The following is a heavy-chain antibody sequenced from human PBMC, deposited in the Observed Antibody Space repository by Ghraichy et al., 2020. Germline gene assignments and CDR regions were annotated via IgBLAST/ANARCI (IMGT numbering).Heavy chain of an antibody. V-gene: IGHV1-18*04. D-gene: IGHD2-2*01. CDR2: ISAYNGNT. Sequence: ASVKVSCKASGYTFTSYGISWVRQAPGQGLEWMGWISAYNGNTNYAQKLQGRVTMTTDTSTSTAYMELRSLRSDDTAVYYCARGGGDIVVVPAAIEYFQHWGQGTLVTVSS. CDR1: GYTFTSYG. J-gene: IGHJ1*01. CDR3: ARGGGDIVVVPAAIEYFQH.